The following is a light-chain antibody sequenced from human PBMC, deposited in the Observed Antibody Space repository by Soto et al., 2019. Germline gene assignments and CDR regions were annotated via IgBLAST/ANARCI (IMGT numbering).Light chain of an antibody. Sequence: EIVLTQSPGTLSLSPGERATLSCRASQSVSNTYLAWYQHKPGQAPRLLIYGASRRATGIPDRFTGSGSGKDFTLTINGLEPEDFAVYYCQQYGSSPPTFGPGTKVDI. CDR1: QSVSNTY. V-gene: IGKV3-20*01. J-gene: IGKJ3*01. CDR3: QQYGSSPPT. CDR2: GAS.